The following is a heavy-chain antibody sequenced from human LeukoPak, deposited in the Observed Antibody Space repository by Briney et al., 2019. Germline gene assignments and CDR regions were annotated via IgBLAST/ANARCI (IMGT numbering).Heavy chain of an antibody. CDR3: ARLAEAVAGD. CDR1: GGSISSSSYY. V-gene: IGHV4-39*01. CDR2: IYYSGST. J-gene: IGHJ4*02. Sequence: PSETLSLTCTVSGGSISSSSYYWGWIRQPPGTGPEWIGSIYYSGSTYYNPSLKSRVTISVDTSKNQFSLKLSSVTAADTAVYYCARLAEAVAGDWGQGTLVTVSS. D-gene: IGHD6-19*01.